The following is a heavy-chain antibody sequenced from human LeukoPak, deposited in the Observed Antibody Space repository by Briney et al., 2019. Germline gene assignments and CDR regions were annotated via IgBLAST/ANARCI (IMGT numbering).Heavy chain of an antibody. Sequence: GGSLRLSCAASGFTFSSYDMSWVRQVPGKGLEWVSGIGTIGISGVRTYYADSVKGRFTISRDDSKNTLYLQMHSLRAEDTAVYYCAKEGPGYLKVAGTFDYWGQGTLVTVAS. CDR1: GFTFSSYD. CDR3: AKEGPGYLKVAGTFDY. CDR2: IGISGVRT. V-gene: IGHV3-23*01. J-gene: IGHJ4*02. D-gene: IGHD6-19*01.